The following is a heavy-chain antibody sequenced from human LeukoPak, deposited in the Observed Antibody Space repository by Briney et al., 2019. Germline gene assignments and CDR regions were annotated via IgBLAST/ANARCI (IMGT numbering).Heavy chain of an antibody. CDR2: IIPILGIA. J-gene: IGHJ4*02. D-gene: IGHD6-13*01. CDR1: GGTFSSYA. Sequence: ASVKVSCKASGGTFSSYAISWVRQAPGQGLEWMGRIIPILGIANYAQKFQGRVTITADKSTSTAYMELSRLRSDDTAVYYCARGGERYSSSWYPGDYWGQGTLVTVSS. CDR3: ARGGERYSSSWYPGDY. V-gene: IGHV1-69*04.